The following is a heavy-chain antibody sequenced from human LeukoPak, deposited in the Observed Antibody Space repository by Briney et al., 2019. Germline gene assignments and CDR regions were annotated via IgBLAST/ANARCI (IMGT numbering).Heavy chain of an antibody. CDR3: AKGRLLYRYYFDY. J-gene: IGHJ4*02. V-gene: IGHV3-23*01. D-gene: IGHD2-8*02. CDR1: GFTFSSYA. CDR2: MSVSGGRT. Sequence: GGSLRLSCAASGFTFSSYAMSWVRQAPGKGLEWVSAMSVSGGRTYYADSVKGRFTISRDNSKDTLYMQMNSLRAEDTAVYYCAKGRLLYRYYFDYWGQGTLVTVSS.